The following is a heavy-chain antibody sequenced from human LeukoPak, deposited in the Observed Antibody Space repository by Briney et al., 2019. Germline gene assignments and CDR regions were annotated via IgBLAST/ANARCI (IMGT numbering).Heavy chain of an antibody. D-gene: IGHD2-15*01. V-gene: IGHV3-48*02. CDR2: ISNSGSII. J-gene: IGHJ6*02. CDR1: GFTFSSYS. CDR3: ARGVISYYSGLDV. Sequence: GGSLRLSCAASGFTFSSYSMTWVRQAPGKGLEWISYISNSGSIIYYADSVKGRFTISRDNAKNSLYLQMNSRRDEDTAVYYCARGVISYYSGLDVWGQGTTVIVSS.